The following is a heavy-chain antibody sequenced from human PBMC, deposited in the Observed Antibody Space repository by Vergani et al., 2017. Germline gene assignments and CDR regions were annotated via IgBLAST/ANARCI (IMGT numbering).Heavy chain of an antibody. V-gene: IGHV1-69*02. D-gene: IGHD3-10*01. CDR1: GGTFSSYT. J-gene: IGHJ4*02. Sequence: QVQLVQSGAEVKKPGSSVKVSCKASGGTFSSYTISWVRQAPGQGLEWMGRIIPILGIANYAQKFQGRVTITADKSTSTAYMELSSLRSEDTAVYYCARGMEVATFGEYYFDYWGQGTLVTVSS. CDR3: ARGMEVATFGEYYFDY. CDR2: IIPILGIA.